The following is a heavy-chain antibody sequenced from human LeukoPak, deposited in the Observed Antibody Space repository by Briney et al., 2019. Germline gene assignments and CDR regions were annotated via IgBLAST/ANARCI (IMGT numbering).Heavy chain of an antibody. D-gene: IGHD6-19*01. J-gene: IGHJ4*02. Sequence: ASVKVSCKASGYTFTGYYMHWVRQAPGQGLEWMGWINPNSGGTNYAQKFQGRVTMTRDTSISTAYMELSRLRSDDTAVYYCARDRSQQWLVNDYWGQGTLVTVSS. V-gene: IGHV1-2*02. CDR1: GYTFTGYY. CDR2: INPNSGGT. CDR3: ARDRSQQWLVNDY.